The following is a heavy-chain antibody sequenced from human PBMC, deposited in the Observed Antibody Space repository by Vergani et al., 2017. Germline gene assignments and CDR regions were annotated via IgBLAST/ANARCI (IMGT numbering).Heavy chain of an antibody. CDR1: GGSISSYY. J-gene: IGHJ5*02. D-gene: IGHD3-9*01. CDR2: IYYSGST. Sequence: QVQLQESGPGLVKPSETLSLTCTVSGGSISSYYWSWIRQPPGKVLEWIGYIYYSGSTNYNPSLKSRVTISVDTSKNQCSLKLSSVTAADTAVYYCARAPYDILTGYYGHNWFDPWGQGTLVTVSS. CDR3: ARAPYDILTGYYGHNWFDP. V-gene: IGHV4-59*01.